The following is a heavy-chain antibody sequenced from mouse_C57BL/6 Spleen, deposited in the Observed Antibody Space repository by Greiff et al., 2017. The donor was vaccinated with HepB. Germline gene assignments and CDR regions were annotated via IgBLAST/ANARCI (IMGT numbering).Heavy chain of an antibody. CDR2: INPGSGGT. Sequence: QVQLQQSGAELVRPGTSVKVSCKASGYAFTNYLIEWVKQRPGQGLEWIGVINPGSGGTNYNEKFKGKATLTADKSSSTAYMQLSSLTSEDSAVYFVARGVSSFDYWGQGTTLTVSS. J-gene: IGHJ2*01. V-gene: IGHV1-54*01. D-gene: IGHD6-1*01. CDR1: GYAFTNYL. CDR3: ARGVSSFDY.